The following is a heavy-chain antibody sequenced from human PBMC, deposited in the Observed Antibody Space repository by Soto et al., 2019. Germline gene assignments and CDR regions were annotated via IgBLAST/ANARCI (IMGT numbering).Heavy chain of an antibody. V-gene: IGHV3-23*01. J-gene: IGHJ4*02. CDR3: AKGSIEYSASVDN. CDR1: GFSCNSYA. D-gene: IGHD5-12*01. CDR2: ISARGGSS. Sequence: EVHLLESGGGLVQPGGSLRLACAASGFSCNSYAMVWVRQAPGKGLEWVSVISARGGSSYFADPMKGRFTISRDNSKNVLSLEMNSLRAEDTAIYFCAKGSIEYSASVDNWGQGTLVLVS.